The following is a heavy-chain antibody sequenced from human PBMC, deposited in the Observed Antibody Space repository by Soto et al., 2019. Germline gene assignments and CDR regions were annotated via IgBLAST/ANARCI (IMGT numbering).Heavy chain of an antibody. J-gene: IGHJ1*01. CDR1: GSDTTTYY. CDR2: ISDTGST. D-gene: IGHD6-6*01. Sequence: PSETLSLTCTVSGSDTTTYYWSWLRQSPGKGLEWIGHISDTGSTTYNPSLKSRVTISVDTSNKQFSLRLTSVTAADTGVYYCARGVSMAGRPGFFHHWGQGSLVTVSS. V-gene: IGHV4-59*01. CDR3: ARGVSMAGRPGFFHH.